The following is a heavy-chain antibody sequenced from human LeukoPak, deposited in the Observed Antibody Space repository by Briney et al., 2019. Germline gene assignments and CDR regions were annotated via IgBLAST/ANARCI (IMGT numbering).Heavy chain of an antibody. CDR2: ISSSGSTI. CDR3: ASRYGSGSYYPFDY. Sequence: GGSLRLSCAASGFTFSSYAMSWVRQAPGKGLEWVSYISSSGSTIYYADSVKGRFTISRDNAKNSLYLQMNSLRAEDTAVYYCASRYGSGSYYPFDYWGQGTLVTVSS. CDR1: GFTFSSYA. D-gene: IGHD3-10*01. J-gene: IGHJ4*02. V-gene: IGHV3-48*04.